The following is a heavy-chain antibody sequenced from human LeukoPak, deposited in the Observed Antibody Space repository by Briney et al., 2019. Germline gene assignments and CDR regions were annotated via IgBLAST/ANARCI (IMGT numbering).Heavy chain of an antibody. D-gene: IGHD5-18*01. Sequence: SETLSLTCTVSGGSISSYYWSWIRQPPGKGLEWIGYIYYSGSTNYNPSLKSRVTISVGTSKNQFSLKLSSVTAADTAVYYCARNTALGAFDIWGQGTMVTVSS. CDR2: IYYSGST. CDR3: ARNTALGAFDI. V-gene: IGHV4-59*08. J-gene: IGHJ3*02. CDR1: GGSISSYY.